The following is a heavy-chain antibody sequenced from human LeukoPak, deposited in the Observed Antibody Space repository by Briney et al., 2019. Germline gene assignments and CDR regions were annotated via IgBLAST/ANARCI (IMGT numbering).Heavy chain of an antibody. CDR2: ICGSADTT. CDR1: GFTFSGYD. CDR3: AKDDERYYYGSGMGPNWFAP. V-gene: IGHV3-23*01. J-gene: IGHJ5*02. D-gene: IGHD3-10*01. Sequence: GGSLRLSCAASGFTFSGYDMTWVRHAPGKGLEWVSSICGSADTTIYAHRVRGLYTIHRDNSKSTLSLKMSSVRTEDTAVYYRAKDDERYYYGSGMGPNWFAPWGQGTLVTASS.